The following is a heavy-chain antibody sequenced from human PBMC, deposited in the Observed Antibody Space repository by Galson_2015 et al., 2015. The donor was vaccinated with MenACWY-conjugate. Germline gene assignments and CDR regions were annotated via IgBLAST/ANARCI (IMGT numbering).Heavy chain of an antibody. V-gene: IGHV3-7*03. Sequence: SLRLSCAASGFTLSGYWMAWVRQAPGKGPEWVANINGDGSRINYVDSVKGRFTISRDNAQNSLFLQMNSLRVEDTALYYCARDDNPYCGGDCNSDAFDIWGQGTTVIVPS. CDR1: GFTLSGYW. CDR2: INGDGSRI. CDR3: ARDDNPYCGGDCNSDAFDI. D-gene: IGHD2-21*02. J-gene: IGHJ3*02.